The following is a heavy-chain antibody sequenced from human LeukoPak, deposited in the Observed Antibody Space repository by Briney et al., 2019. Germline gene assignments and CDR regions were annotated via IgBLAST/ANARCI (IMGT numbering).Heavy chain of an antibody. CDR3: AKDTGAGGSPFDY. Sequence: GGSLRLSCAASGFTFSSYAMSWARQAPGKGLEWVSAISGSGGSTYYADSVKGRFTISRDNSKNTLYLQMNSLTAEDTAVYYCAKDTGAGGSPFDYWGQGTLVTVSS. CDR2: ISGSGGST. D-gene: IGHD2-15*01. V-gene: IGHV3-23*01. J-gene: IGHJ4*02. CDR1: GFTFSSYA.